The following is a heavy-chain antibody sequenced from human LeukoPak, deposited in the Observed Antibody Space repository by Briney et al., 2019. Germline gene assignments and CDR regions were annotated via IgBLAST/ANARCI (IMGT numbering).Heavy chain of an antibody. D-gene: IGHD1-26*01. CDR3: ARGATKPRTILNWFDP. CDR1: VYTFTGYY. V-gene: IGHV1-2*02. J-gene: IGHJ5*02. CDR2: INPNSGGT. Sequence: GASVKVSCTASVYTFTGYYMHWVRQAPGQGLDWMGWINPNSGGTNYAQQFQGRVTMTRDTSISTAYMELRRLRSDDTAVYYCARGATKPRTILNWFDPWGQGTLVTVSS.